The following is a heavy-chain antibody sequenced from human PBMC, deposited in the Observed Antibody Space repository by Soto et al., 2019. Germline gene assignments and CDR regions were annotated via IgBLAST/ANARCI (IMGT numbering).Heavy chain of an antibody. D-gene: IGHD3-10*01. V-gene: IGHV3-13*01. CDR2: IGTAGDT. J-gene: IGHJ6*02. CDR1: GFTFSSYD. CDR3: ARDRVVRGDRSGMDV. Sequence: GGSLRLSCAASGFTFSSYDMHWVRQATGKGLEWVSAIGTAGDTYYPGSVKGRFTISRENAKNSLYLQMNSLRAEDTAVYYCARDRVVRGDRSGMDVWGQGTTVTVSS.